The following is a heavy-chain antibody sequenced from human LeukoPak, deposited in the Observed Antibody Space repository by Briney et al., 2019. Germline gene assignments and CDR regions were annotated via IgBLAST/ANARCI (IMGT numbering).Heavy chain of an antibody. J-gene: IGHJ4*02. D-gene: IGHD3-10*01. CDR1: GGSFSGYY. CDR3: ARGLSRYYYRSGSYFYFDY. V-gene: IGHV4-34*01. CDR2: INHSGST. Sequence: PSETLSLTCAVYGGSFSGYYWSWIRQPPGKGLEWIGEINHSGSTNYNPSLKSRVTISVDTSKNQFSLKLSSVTAADTAVYYCARGLSRYYYRSGSYFYFDYWGQGTLVTVSS.